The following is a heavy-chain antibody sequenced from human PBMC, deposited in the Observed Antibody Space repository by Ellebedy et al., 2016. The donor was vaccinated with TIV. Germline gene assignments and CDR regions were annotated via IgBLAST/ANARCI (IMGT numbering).Heavy chain of an antibody. Sequence: SETLSLTCTVSGASITSYHWSWIRQPPGKGPEWIAYIHYSGFTDYNPSLKSRVTISIDTSNNQVSLKLSSVTAADTAVYYCARHEQFGLIYSLWFDPWGQGTLVTVSS. J-gene: IGHJ5*02. CDR2: IHYSGFT. V-gene: IGHV4-59*08. D-gene: IGHD3-16*01. CDR1: GASITSYH. CDR3: ARHEQFGLIYSLWFDP.